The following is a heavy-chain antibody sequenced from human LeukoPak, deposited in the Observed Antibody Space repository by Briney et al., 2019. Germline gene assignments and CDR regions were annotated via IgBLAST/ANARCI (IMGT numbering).Heavy chain of an antibody. D-gene: IGHD5-12*01. CDR3: ARGLPYYMDV. Sequence: GESLKISCAASGFTFSSYWMSWVRQAPGKGLEWVANIKQDGSEKYYVDSVKGRFTISRDNAKNSLYLQMNSLRAEDTAVYYCARGLPYYMDVWGKGTTVTVSS. CDR2: IKQDGSEK. J-gene: IGHJ6*03. V-gene: IGHV3-7*01. CDR1: GFTFSSYW.